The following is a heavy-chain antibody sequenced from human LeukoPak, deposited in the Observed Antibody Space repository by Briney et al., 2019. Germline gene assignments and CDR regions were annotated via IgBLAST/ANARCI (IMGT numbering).Heavy chain of an antibody. CDR1: GFIVNSNY. Sequence: GGSLRLSCAASGFIVNSNYMSWVRQAPGKGLEWVSVIYSGGGTYYADSVKGRFTISRDNSKNTLYLQMNSLRAEDTAVYYCARDIGPGYSSGFNWGQGTLVTVSS. J-gene: IGHJ4*02. CDR3: ARDIGPGYSSGFN. V-gene: IGHV3-53*01. CDR2: IYSGGGT. D-gene: IGHD2-8*02.